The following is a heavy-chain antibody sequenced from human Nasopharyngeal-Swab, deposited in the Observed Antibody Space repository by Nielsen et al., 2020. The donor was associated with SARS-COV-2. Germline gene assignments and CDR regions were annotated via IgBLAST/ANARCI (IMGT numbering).Heavy chain of an antibody. CDR2: ISYDGSNK. V-gene: IGHV3-30-3*01. D-gene: IGHD2-15*01. J-gene: IGHJ3*02. CDR3: AREEVAATSWRAFDI. Sequence: WIRQPPGKGLEWVAVISYDGSNKYYADSVKGRFTISRDNSKNTLYLQMNSLRAEDTAVYYCAREEVAATSWRAFDIWGQGTMVTVSS.